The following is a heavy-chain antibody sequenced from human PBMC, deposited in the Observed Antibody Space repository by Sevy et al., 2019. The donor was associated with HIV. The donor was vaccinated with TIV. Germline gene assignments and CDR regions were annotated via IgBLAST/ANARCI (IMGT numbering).Heavy chain of an antibody. D-gene: IGHD3-3*01. J-gene: IGHJ4*01. CDR1: GYTFXXXY. CDR3: VIEARFTFXXGXXXXXXX. V-gene: IGHV1-46*03. Sequence: ASVKVSCXASGYTFXXXYMHWVRQAPGQGLEXMGIINPSGGSTSYAQKFQGRVTMTRDTSTSTVYMELSSLRSEDTAVYYCVIEARFTFXXGXXXXXXXWGXXTLVTVSS. CDR2: INPSGGST.